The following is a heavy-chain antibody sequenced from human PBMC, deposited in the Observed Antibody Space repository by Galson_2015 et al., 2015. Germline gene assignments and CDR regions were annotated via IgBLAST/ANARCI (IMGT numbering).Heavy chain of an antibody. D-gene: IGHD2-15*01. J-gene: IGHJ4*02. CDR3: ARCSGVVVAATTFDY. CDR1: GFTFSSYS. CDR2: ISSSSSTI. V-gene: IGHV3-48*02. Sequence: SLRLSCAASGFTFSSYSMNWVRQAPGKGLEWVSYISSSSSTICYADSVKGRFTISRDNAKNSLYLQMNSLRDEDTAVYYCARCSGVVVAATTFDYWGQGTLVTVSS.